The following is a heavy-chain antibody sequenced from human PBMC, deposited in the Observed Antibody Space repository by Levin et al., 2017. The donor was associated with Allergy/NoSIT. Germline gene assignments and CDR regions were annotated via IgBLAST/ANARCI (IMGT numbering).Heavy chain of an antibody. D-gene: IGHD6-13*01. J-gene: IGHJ4*02. CDR2: IKQDGSEK. Sequence: GGSLRLSCAASGFTFSSYWMSWVRQAPGKGLEWVANIKQDGSEKYYVDSVKGRFTFSRDNAKNSLYLQMNSLRAEDTAVYYCARDSSGSSWYSPHDYWGQGTLVTVSS. CDR3: ARDSSGSSWYSPHDY. CDR1: GFTFSSYW. V-gene: IGHV3-7*01.